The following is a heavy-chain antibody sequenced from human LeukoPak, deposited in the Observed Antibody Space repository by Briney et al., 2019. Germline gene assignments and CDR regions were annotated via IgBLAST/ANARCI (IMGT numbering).Heavy chain of an antibody. CDR2: ISSSSSYI. CDR3: ARSTVAGAFDY. J-gene: IGHJ4*02. D-gene: IGHD6-19*01. Sequence: GGSLRLSCAASGFTFSTYSMNWVRQAPGKGLEWVSSISSSSSYIYYADSVKGRFTISRDNAKNTLYLQMNSLRAEDTAVYYCARSTVAGAFDYWGQGTLVTVSS. V-gene: IGHV3-21*01. CDR1: GFTFSTYS.